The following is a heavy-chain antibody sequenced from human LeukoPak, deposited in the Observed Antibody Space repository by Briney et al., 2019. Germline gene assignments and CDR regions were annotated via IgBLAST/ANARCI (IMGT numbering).Heavy chain of an antibody. CDR2: IIPILGIA. Sequence: SVKVSCKASVGTFSSYTISWVRQAPGQGLEWMGRIIPILGIANYAQKFQGRVTITADKSTSTAYMELSSLRSEDTAVYYCARGYDFWSGRPNWFDPWGQGTLVTVSS. J-gene: IGHJ5*02. D-gene: IGHD3-3*01. V-gene: IGHV1-69*02. CDR1: VGTFSSYT. CDR3: ARGYDFWSGRPNWFDP.